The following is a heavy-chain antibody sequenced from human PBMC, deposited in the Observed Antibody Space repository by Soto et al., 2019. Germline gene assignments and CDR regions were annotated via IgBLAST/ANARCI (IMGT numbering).Heavy chain of an antibody. Sequence: EVQLVECGGGLVKPGGSLRLSCAASDFSFSNAWMNWVSQAPANGMEWVGRIKSKTDGGTRDYAAPVKGRFTISRDDSKNTLYLQLNSLKPEDTAVYYCTTGGSSALAGAFDYWGQGTLVIVSS. CDR3: TTGGSSALAGAFDY. CDR2: IKSKTDGGTR. CDR1: DFSFSNAW. V-gene: IGHV3-15*07. J-gene: IGHJ4*02. D-gene: IGHD6-19*01.